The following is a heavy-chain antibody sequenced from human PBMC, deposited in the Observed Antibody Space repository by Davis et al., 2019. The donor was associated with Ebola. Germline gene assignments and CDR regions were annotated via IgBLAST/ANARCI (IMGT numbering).Heavy chain of an antibody. CDR1: SGSFSGYY. CDR3: ARARSSSWRDFDY. J-gene: IGHJ4*02. Sequence: LSLTCAVYSGSFSGYYLSWFRRPPGKGLEWVARTRNKASGYSTEYAASVRGRFTISRDDSHNSLHLQMNSLTIEDTALYYCARARSSSWRDFDYWGQGTLVTVSS. CDR2: TRNKASGYST. V-gene: IGHV3-72*01. D-gene: IGHD6-13*01.